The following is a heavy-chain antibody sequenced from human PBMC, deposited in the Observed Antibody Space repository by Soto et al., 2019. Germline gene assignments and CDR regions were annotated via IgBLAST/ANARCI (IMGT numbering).Heavy chain of an antibody. CDR1: GFTFSSDW. Sequence: EVQLVESGGGLVQPGGSLRLSCAASGFTFSSDWMSWVRQAPGKGLEWVANIKQDGSEKYYVDSVKGRFTISRDNDKNSLTLQTTSLRAEDTAGYYWARVPDYYESSVYFDYWGQGTLVTVSS. V-gene: IGHV3-7*01. CDR3: ARVPDYYESSVYFDY. J-gene: IGHJ4*02. CDR2: IKQDGSEK. D-gene: IGHD3-22*01.